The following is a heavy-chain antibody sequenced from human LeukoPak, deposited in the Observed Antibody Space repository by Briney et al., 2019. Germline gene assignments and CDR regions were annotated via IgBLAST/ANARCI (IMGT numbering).Heavy chain of an antibody. J-gene: IGHJ3*02. CDR1: GFTFGDYV. D-gene: IGHD3-22*01. V-gene: IGHV3-49*04. CDR3: TRRYNYDSSGYYYVRDAFDI. CDR2: IRSKAYGGTT. Sequence: PGGSLRFSCTAAGFTFGDYVITWVRQAPGKGLDRVGFIRSKAYGGTTKNAASVKGRFTISRDDSRSIAYLQMNSLKTEDTAVYYCTRRYNYDSSGYYYVRDAFDIWGQGTMVTVSS.